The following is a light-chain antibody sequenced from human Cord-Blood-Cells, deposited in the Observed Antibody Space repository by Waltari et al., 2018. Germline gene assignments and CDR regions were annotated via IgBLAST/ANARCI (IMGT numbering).Light chain of an antibody. CDR1: SRDVGGYNY. CDR2: DVS. CDR3: SSYTSSSTLV. V-gene: IGLV2-14*01. J-gene: IGLJ2*01. Sequence: QSALTQPASVSGSPGQSITIPGTGTSRDVGGYNYVSWYQQHPGKAPKPMIYDVSNRPSAVSNRFSGSKSGNTASLTISGLQAEDEADYYCSSYTSSSTLVFGGGTKLTVL.